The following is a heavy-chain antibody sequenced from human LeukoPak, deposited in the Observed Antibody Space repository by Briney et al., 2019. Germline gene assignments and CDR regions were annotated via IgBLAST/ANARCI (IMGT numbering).Heavy chain of an antibody. CDR1: GGSISIGGYY. CDR3: ARRGSGASLEYYFDL. CDR2: IYYSGIT. J-gene: IGHJ2*01. Sequence: SQTLSLTCTVSGGSISIGGYYWSWIRQPPGKGLEWIGYIYYSGITYYNPSLKSRVTISVDTSKNQFSLKLSSVTTADTAVYYCARRGSGASLEYYFDLWGRGTLVTVSS. V-gene: IGHV4-30-4*08. D-gene: IGHD1-14*01.